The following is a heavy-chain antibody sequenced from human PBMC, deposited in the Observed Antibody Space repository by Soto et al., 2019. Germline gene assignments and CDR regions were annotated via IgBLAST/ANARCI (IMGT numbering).Heavy chain of an antibody. Sequence: QVQLVQSGAEVKKPGASVKVSCKASGYTFTSYAMHWVRQAPGQRLEWMGWINAGNGNTKYSQKFQGRVTITRDTSSRTVYMELSSLRSEDTAVYYCARSIVVVTALDYWGQGTLVTVSS. CDR1: GYTFTSYA. J-gene: IGHJ4*02. CDR3: ARSIVVVTALDY. D-gene: IGHD2-21*02. CDR2: INAGNGNT. V-gene: IGHV1-3*01.